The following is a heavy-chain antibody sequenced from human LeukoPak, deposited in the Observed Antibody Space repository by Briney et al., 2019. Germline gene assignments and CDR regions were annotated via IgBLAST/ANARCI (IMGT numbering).Heavy chain of an antibody. CDR2: IYPGDSDT. CDR1: GYSLTSYW. CDR3: ARPGSPYYDSSGYVDY. Sequence: GESLKISFKASGYSLTSYWIGWVRQMPGKGLEWMGIIYPGDSDTRYSPSFQGQVTISADKSISTAYLQWSSLKASDTAMYYCARPGSPYYDSSGYVDYWGQGTLVTVSS. J-gene: IGHJ4*02. V-gene: IGHV5-51*01. D-gene: IGHD3-22*01.